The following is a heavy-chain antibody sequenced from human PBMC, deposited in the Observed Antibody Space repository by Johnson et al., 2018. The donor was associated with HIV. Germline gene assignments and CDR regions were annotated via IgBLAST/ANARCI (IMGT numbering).Heavy chain of an antibody. CDR3: ASPGTVVTGLAFDI. CDR1: GFTLSNNA. CDR2: ISYDGSNK. V-gene: IGHV3-30*04. Sequence: QVQLVESGGGVVQPGRSLRLSCVASGFTLSNNAMHWVRQAPGKGLEWVAVISYDGSNKYYAHSVKGRFTISRDNAKNTLYLQMNSLRAEDTAVYYCASPGTVVTGLAFDIGGQGTMVTVSS. D-gene: IGHD4-23*01. J-gene: IGHJ3*02.